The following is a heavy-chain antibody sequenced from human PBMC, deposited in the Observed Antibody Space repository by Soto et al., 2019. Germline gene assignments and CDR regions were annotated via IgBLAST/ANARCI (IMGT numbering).Heavy chain of an antibody. J-gene: IGHJ4*02. CDR1: GFNFSVSS. CDR2: IRSKAKDYAT. Sequence: SGGGLVQPGGSVKLSCAASGFNFSVSSMHWVRQASGKGLEWVGRIRSKAKDYATAYAESVKGRFAISRDDLKNTMYLQMSSLRTEDTAMYYCAIEGAGFGQWGQGTLVTVSS. D-gene: IGHD1-26*01. CDR3: AIEGAGFGQ. V-gene: IGHV3-73*01.